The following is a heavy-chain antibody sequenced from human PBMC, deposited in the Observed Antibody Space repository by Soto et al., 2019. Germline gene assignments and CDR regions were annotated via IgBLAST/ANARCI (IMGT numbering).Heavy chain of an antibody. CDR2: TYYRSKWYN. D-gene: IGHD6-13*01. J-gene: IGHJ6*02. V-gene: IGHV6-1*01. CDR3: ARGKIAAAGNSYGMDV. Sequence: SQTLSLTCAISGDSVSSNSAAWNWIRQSPSRGLEWLGRTYYRSKWYNDYAVSVKSRITINPDTFKNQFSLQLNSVTPEDTAVYYCARGKIAAAGNSYGMDVWGQGTTVTVSS. CDR1: GDSVSSNSAA.